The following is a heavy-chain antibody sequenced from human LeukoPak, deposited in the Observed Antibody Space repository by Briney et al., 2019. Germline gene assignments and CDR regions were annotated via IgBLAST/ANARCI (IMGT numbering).Heavy chain of an antibody. Sequence: PGGSLRLSCAASGFTFSSYAMSWVRQAPGKGLEWVSAISGSGTSTYYADSVKGRFTTSRDNSKNTLYLQMNFLRAEDTAVYYCAKRYGVSEGNWGQGTLATLSS. CDR2: ISGSGTST. CDR1: GFTFSSYA. V-gene: IGHV3-23*01. D-gene: IGHD5/OR15-5a*01. J-gene: IGHJ4*02. CDR3: AKRYGVSEGN.